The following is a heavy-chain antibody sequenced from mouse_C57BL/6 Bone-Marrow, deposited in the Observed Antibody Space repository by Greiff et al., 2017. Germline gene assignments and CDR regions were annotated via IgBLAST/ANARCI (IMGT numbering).Heavy chain of an antibody. CDR1: GYTFTSYW. J-gene: IGHJ4*01. Sequence: QVQLQQPGAELVRPGSSVKLSCKASGYTFTSYWMDWVKQRPGQGLEWIGNIYPSDSETHYNQKFKDQATLTVDKSSSTAYMRLSSLTSEDSAVYCCAREGWLPYAMDYWGQGTSVTVSS. V-gene: IGHV1-61*01. CDR3: AREGWLPYAMDY. D-gene: IGHD2-3*01. CDR2: IYPSDSET.